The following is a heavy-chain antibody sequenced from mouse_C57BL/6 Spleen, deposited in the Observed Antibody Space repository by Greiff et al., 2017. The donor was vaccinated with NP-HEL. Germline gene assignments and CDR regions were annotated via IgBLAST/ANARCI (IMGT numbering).Heavy chain of an antibody. CDR3: ARHYGSSYGRGYWYFDV. J-gene: IGHJ1*03. V-gene: IGHV1-58*01. Sequence: EVKLMESGAELVRPGSSVKMSCKTSGYTFTSYGINWVKQRPGQGLEWIGYIYIGNGYTEYNEKFKGKATLTSDTSSSTAYMQLSSLTSEDSAIYFCARHYGSSYGRGYWYFDVWGTGTTVTVSS. D-gene: IGHD1-1*01. CDR2: IYIGNGYT. CDR1: GYTFTSYG.